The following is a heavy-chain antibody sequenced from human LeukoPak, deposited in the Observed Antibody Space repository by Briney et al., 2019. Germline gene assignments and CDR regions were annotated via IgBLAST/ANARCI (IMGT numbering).Heavy chain of an antibody. CDR2: IKQDGSEK. CDR1: GFTFSSYW. D-gene: IGHD2-2*02. J-gene: IGHJ2*01. CDR3: ARLGYCSSTSCYTGGYSYGPYWSFDL. Sequence: GGSLRLSCAASGFTFSSYWMSWVRQAPGKGLEWVANIKQDGSEKNYVDSVKGGFTISRDNAKKSLYLQMNRLRAEDTALYYCARLGYCSSTSCYTGGYSYGPYWSFDLWGRGTLVTVSS. V-gene: IGHV3-7*01.